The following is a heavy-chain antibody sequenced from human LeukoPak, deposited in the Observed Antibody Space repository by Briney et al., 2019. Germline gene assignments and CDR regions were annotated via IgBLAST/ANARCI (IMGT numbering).Heavy chain of an antibody. CDR1: GFTFSSYG. D-gene: IGHD3-16*01. CDR3: AKASGRSAYGLDY. CDR2: IWYDGSNK. Sequence: GGSLRLSCAASGFTFSSYGMHWVRQAPGKGLEWVAVIWYDGSNKYYADSVKGRFTISRDNSKNTLYLQMYSLRPEDTAVYYCAKASGRSAYGLDYWGQGTLVTVFS. J-gene: IGHJ4*02. V-gene: IGHV3-30*02.